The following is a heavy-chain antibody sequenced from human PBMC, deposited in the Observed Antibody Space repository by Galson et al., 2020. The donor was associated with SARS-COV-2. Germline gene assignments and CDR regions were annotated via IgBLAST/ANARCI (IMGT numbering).Heavy chain of an antibody. J-gene: IGHJ4*02. D-gene: IGHD3-22*01. Sequence: GESLKISCAASGFTFSSYAMSWVRQAPGKGLEWVSAISGSGGSTYYADSVKGRFTISRDNSKNTLYLQMNSLRAEDTAVYYCAKDSDHKTSSGYYDYWGQGTLVTVSS. CDR3: AKDSDHKTSSGYYDY. CDR2: ISGSGGST. CDR1: GFTFSSYA. V-gene: IGHV3-23*01.